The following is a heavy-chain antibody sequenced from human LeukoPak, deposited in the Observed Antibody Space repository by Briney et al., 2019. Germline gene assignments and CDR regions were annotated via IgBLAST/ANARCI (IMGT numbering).Heavy chain of an antibody. CDR1: GYSISSGYY. CDR3: AGRRYNWNDEYYFDY. J-gene: IGHJ4*02. CDR2: IYHSGST. V-gene: IGHV4-38-2*02. Sequence: PSETLSLTCTVSGYSISSGYYWGWIRQPPGKGLEWIGSIYHSGSTYYNPSLKSRVTISVDTSKNQFSLKLSSVTAADTAVYYCAGRRYNWNDEYYFDYWGQGTLVTVSS. D-gene: IGHD1-1*01.